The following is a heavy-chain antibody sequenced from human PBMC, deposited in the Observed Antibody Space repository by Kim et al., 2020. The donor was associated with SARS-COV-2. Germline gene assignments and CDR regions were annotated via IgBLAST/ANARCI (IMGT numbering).Heavy chain of an antibody. Sequence: NHAQSRQGRVTMTPDTSPSTAYMELRSVRSDDTAVYYCARSIYGDYGMDVWGQGTTVTVSS. CDR3: ARSIYGDYGMDV. J-gene: IGHJ6*02. D-gene: IGHD4-17*01. V-gene: IGHV1-18*01.